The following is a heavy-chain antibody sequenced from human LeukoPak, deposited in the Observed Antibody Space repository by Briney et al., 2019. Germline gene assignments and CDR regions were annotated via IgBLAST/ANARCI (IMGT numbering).Heavy chain of an antibody. D-gene: IGHD3-22*01. CDR1: GYTFTSYY. Sequence: ASVKVSCKASGYTFTSYYMHWVRQAPGQGLEWMGIINPSGGSTSYAQKFQGRVTMTRDMSTSTAYMELRSLRSDDTAVYYCARGLHHYYDSSGYYMPLDYWGQGTLVTVSS. CDR3: ARGLHHYYDSSGYYMPLDY. J-gene: IGHJ4*02. V-gene: IGHV1-46*01. CDR2: INPSGGST.